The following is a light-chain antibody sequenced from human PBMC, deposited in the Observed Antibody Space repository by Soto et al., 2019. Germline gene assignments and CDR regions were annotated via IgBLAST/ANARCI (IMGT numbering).Light chain of an antibody. J-gene: IGKJ4*01. CDR2: DAS. CDR1: RSISNW. CDR3: QQYGSFSPIT. V-gene: IGKV1-5*01. Sequence: DIQMTQSPSTLSASVGDRVTITCRASRSISNWLAWYQQRPGIAPKLLIFDASFLQSGVPSRFSGSGSGTEFTLSISRLQTDDFATYYCQQYGSFSPITFGGGTKVEI.